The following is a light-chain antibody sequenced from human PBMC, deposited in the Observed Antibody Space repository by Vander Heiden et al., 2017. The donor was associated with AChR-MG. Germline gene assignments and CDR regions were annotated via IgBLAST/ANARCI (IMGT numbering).Light chain of an antibody. Sequence: QSVLTQTPSASGTPGQRVTISCSGSNSNIGSNTVSWYQQLPGTAPKLLIYSNNQRPSGVPDRFSGSKSGTSASLAISGLQSEDDADYYCATWDDSLNGWVFGGGTNMTVL. CDR2: SNN. CDR3: ATWDDSLNGWV. CDR1: NSNIGSNT. V-gene: IGLV1-44*01. J-gene: IGLJ3*02.